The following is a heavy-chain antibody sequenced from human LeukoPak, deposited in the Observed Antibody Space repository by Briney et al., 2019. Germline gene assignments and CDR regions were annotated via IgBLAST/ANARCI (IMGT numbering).Heavy chain of an antibody. CDR2: INSSSSTI. CDR1: GFTFSSYS. D-gene: IGHD3-22*01. J-gene: IGHJ3*02. Sequence: GSLRLSCAASGFTFSSYSMNWVRQAPGKGLEWVSYINSSSSTIYYADSVKGRFTISRDNAKNSLYLQMNSLRAEDTAVYYCARGYYDSSGYFSHDAFDIWGQGTMVTVSS. V-gene: IGHV3-48*04. CDR3: ARGYYDSSGYFSHDAFDI.